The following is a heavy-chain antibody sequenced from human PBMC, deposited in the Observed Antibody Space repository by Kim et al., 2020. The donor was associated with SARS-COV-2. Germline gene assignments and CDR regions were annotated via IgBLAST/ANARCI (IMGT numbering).Heavy chain of an antibody. J-gene: IGHJ4*02. CDR2: IT. CDR3: ARGAMTTVDY. V-gene: IGHV4-31*02. Sequence: ITSYNPSLKRRVTISVDTSKNQVSLKLSSRTAAETAVYYCARGAMTTVDYWGQGTLVTVSS. D-gene: IGHD4-17*01.